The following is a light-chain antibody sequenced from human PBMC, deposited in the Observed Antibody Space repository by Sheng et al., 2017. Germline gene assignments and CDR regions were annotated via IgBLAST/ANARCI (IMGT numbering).Light chain of an antibody. V-gene: IGKV1-39*01. Sequence: TLMTQSPSSLSASVGDRVTVTCRASQSISNYLNWYQKKPGKAPKLLIYSATNLQSGVPSRFSGSGSGTDFTLTINSLQPEDFATYYCQQHYFTPPWTFDQGTKVEIK. CDR3: QQHYFTPPWT. J-gene: IGKJ1*01. CDR1: QSISNY. CDR2: SAT.